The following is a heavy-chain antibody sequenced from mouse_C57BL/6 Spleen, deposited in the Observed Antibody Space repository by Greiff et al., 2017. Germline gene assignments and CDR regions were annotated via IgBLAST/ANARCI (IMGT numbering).Heavy chain of an antibody. J-gene: IGHJ2*01. CDR3: AREGTGTSNY. D-gene: IGHD4-1*01. CDR1: GYTFTSYW. Sequence: VQLQQPGAELVKPGASVKMSCKASGYTFTSYWITWVKQRPGQGLEWIGDIYPGSGSTNYNEKFKSKATLTVDTSSSTDYMQLSSLTSEDSAGYYCAREGTGTSNYWGQGTTLTVSS. CDR2: IYPGSGST. V-gene: IGHV1-55*01.